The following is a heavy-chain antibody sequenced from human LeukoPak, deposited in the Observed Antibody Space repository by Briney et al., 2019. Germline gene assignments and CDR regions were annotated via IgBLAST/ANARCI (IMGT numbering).Heavy chain of an antibody. CDR1: GFTFSHYA. D-gene: IGHD6-13*01. J-gene: IGHJ4*02. CDR3: AKDGYSSSWYYFDY. V-gene: IGHV3-23*01. Sequence: GGSLGLSCAASGFTFSHYAMSWVRQAPGKGLEWVSGIRGSGGNTYYADSVKGRFTISRDNSKNTLYLQMNSLRAEDTAVYYCAKDGYSSSWYYFDYWGQGTLVTVSS. CDR2: IRGSGGNT.